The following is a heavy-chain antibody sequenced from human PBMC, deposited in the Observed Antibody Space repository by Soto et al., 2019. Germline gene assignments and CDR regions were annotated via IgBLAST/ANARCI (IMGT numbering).Heavy chain of an antibody. CDR1: GDSISDGYY. CDR3: ARQTLDSSGNFMRPPDAFDI. J-gene: IGHJ3*02. Sequence: SETLSLTCIVSGDSISDGYYWSWIRQHPGKSLEWIGYIYYSGYTYYNPSLQSRVTISVDTSKNQFSLVLSSVTAADTAVYYCARQTLDSSGNFMRPPDAFDIWGQGTMVTVSS. CDR2: IYYSGYT. V-gene: IGHV4-31*03. D-gene: IGHD3-22*01.